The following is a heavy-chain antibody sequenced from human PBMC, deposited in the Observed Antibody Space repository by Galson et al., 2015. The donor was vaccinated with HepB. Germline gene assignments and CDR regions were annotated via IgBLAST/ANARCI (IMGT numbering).Heavy chain of an antibody. D-gene: IGHD6-19*01. V-gene: IGHV1-69*10. CDR1: GDTFSSYA. J-gene: IGHJ6*02. Sequence: SVKVSCKASGDTFSSYAISWVRKAPGQGLEWMGGIIPLIRLTNYAQQFQGRVTITADGSTTTAYMELSSLKSEDTAIYYCALNRELADTQGSYYYTMDVWGQGTTVTVSS. CDR2: IIPLIRLT. CDR3: ALNRELADTQGSYYYTMDV.